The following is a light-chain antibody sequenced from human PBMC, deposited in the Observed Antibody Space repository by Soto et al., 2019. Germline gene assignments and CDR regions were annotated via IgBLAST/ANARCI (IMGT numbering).Light chain of an antibody. CDR3: QQYYSTPIT. V-gene: IGKV4-1*01. CDR2: WAS. J-gene: IGKJ5*01. Sequence: DIVMTQSPDSLAVSLGVRATINCKSSQSVLYSSNNKNYLAWYQQKPGQPPKPLIYWASTRESGVPDRFSGSGSGTDFTLTISSLQAEDVAVYYCQQYYSTPITFGQGTRLEIK. CDR1: QSVLYSSNNKNY.